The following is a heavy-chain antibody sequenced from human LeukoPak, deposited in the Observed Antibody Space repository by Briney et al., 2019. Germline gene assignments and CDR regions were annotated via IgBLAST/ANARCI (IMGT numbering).Heavy chain of an antibody. CDR2: ISGSGGST. CDR3: AKDRMITFGGVIPEFDY. J-gene: IGHJ4*02. D-gene: IGHD3-16*02. Sequence: GGSLRLSCAASGFTFSSYAMSWVRQAPGKGLEWGSAISGSGGSTYYADSVKGRFTISRDNSKNTLYLQMNSLRAEDTAVYYCAKDRMITFGGVIPEFDYWGQGTLVTVSS. CDR1: GFTFSSYA. V-gene: IGHV3-23*01.